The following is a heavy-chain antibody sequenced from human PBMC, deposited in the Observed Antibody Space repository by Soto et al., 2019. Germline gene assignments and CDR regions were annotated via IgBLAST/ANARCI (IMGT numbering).Heavy chain of an antibody. D-gene: IGHD6-13*01. CDR1: GFTVSSNY. J-gene: IGHJ4*02. CDR3: ASSFIAAAGLDY. CDR2: IYSGGST. V-gene: IGHV3-53*01. Sequence: GSLRLSCAASGFTVSSNYMSWVRQAPGKGLEWVSVIYSGGSTYYADSVKGRFTISRDNSKNTLYLQMNSLRAEDTAVYYCASSFIAAAGLDYCGQGTLVTVSS.